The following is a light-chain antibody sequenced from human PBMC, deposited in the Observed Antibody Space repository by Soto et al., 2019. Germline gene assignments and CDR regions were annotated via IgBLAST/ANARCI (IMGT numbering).Light chain of an antibody. V-gene: IGLV1-47*01. Sequence: QLVLTQPPSASGTPGQRVTLSCSGSSSNIGSNYVYWYQQLPGTAPKLLIYRNNQRPSGVPDRFSGSKSGTSASRAISGLRSEDEADYYCAAWDDSLSGHVVFGGGTKLTVL. CDR1: SSNIGSNY. J-gene: IGLJ2*01. CDR3: AAWDDSLSGHVV. CDR2: RNN.